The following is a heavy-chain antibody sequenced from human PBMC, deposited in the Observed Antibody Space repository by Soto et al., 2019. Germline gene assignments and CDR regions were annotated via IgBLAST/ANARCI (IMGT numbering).Heavy chain of an antibody. CDR1: GYTFTRYT. Sequence: QVQLVQSGAEVKKPGASVKISCKASGYTFTRYTMNWVRQAPGQRLEWMGWINPDNGNTKSSQKFQDRVSITRDTSASTAYMDLSSLRSEGTAVYYCARGMATGQRDPWGQGPVVTVSP. D-gene: IGHD2-2*01. CDR3: ARGMATGQRDP. J-gene: IGHJ5*02. V-gene: IGHV1-3*01. CDR2: INPDNGNT.